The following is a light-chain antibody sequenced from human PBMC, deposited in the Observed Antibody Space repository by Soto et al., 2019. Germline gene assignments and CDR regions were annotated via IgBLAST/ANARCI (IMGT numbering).Light chain of an antibody. Sequence: EIVLTQSPATLSLSPGERATLSCRASQSVSTYLAWYQQKPGQAPRLLIYDASNRATGIPARFSGSGSGTDFTLTISSLEPEDFAVYYCQQRISWVTCGGGTKVEIK. J-gene: IGKJ4*01. CDR3: QQRISWVT. CDR2: DAS. V-gene: IGKV3-11*01. CDR1: QSVSTY.